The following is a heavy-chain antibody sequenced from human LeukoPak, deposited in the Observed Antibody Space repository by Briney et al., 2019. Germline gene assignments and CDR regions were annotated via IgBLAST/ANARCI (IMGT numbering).Heavy chain of an antibody. CDR3: AREGLNMVRGVIPKEAWGWFDP. J-gene: IGHJ5*02. CDR1: GGSISSSPYY. V-gene: IGHV4-39*07. D-gene: IGHD3-10*01. Sequence: SETLSLTCTVSGGSISSSPYYWGWLRQAPGKGLEWIGSIDYRGSTYYNPSLKSRVTISVDTSKNQFSLKLNSVTAADTAVYYCAREGLNMVRGVIPKEAWGWFDPWGQGTLVTVSS. CDR2: IDYRGST.